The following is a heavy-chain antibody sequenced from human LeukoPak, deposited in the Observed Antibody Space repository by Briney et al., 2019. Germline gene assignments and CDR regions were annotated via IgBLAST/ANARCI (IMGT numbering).Heavy chain of an antibody. V-gene: IGHV3-21*01. Sequence: GGSLRLSCAASGFTFSSYSMNWVRQAPGKGLEWVSSISSSSSYIYYADSVKGRFTISRDNAKNSLYLQMNSLRAEDTAVYYCARGGDGYNNADYWGQGTLVTVSS. D-gene: IGHD5-24*01. CDR3: ARGGDGYNNADY. CDR2: ISSSSSYI. CDR1: GFTFSSYS. J-gene: IGHJ4*02.